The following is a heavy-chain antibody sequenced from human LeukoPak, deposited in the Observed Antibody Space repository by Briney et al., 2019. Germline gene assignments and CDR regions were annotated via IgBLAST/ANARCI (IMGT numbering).Heavy chain of an antibody. CDR3: ARDRLHAAHFDY. D-gene: IGHD2-15*01. CDR2: INPSGGST. V-gene: IGHV1-46*01. Sequence: ASVEVSCKASGYTFTSYYMHWVRQAPGQGLEWMGIINPSGGSTSYAQKFQGRVTMTRDTSTSTVYMELSSLRSADTAVYYCARDRLHAAHFDYWGQGTLVTVSS. CDR1: GYTFTSYY. J-gene: IGHJ4*02.